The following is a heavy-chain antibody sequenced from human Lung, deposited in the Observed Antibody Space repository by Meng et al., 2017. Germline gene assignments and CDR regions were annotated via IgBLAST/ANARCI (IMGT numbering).Heavy chain of an antibody. CDR1: GFTFPDYW. CDR2: INPKSGDT. Sequence: QVRLVRSGAEVKKPVASVKVSCKASGFTFPDYWLHWVRRAPGQGLEWMGRINPKSGDTHYAQRFQGRVTMTGDTSISTAYMELSGLRSDDTAMYYCARDEDISAAGKLFGDYWGQGTLVTVSS. CDR3: ARDEDISAAGKLFGDY. V-gene: IGHV1-2*06. J-gene: IGHJ4*02. D-gene: IGHD6-13*01.